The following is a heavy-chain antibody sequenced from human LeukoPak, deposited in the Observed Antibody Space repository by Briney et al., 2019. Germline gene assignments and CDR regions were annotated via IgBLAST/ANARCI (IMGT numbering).Heavy chain of an antibody. D-gene: IGHD6-19*01. J-gene: IGHJ4*02. V-gene: IGHV3-23*01. Sequence: PGGSLRLSCASSGFTFTSYTMSWVRQAPGKGLEWVSTISGSGGSTYYADSVKGRFTISRDNSKNTLYLQMNSLRAEDKAVYYCAKERQWLATYYFDYWGQGTLVTVSS. CDR1: GFTFTSYT. CDR3: AKERQWLATYYFDY. CDR2: ISGSGGST.